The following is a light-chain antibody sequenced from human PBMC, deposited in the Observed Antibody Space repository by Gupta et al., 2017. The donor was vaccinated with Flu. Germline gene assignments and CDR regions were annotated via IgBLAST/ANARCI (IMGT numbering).Light chain of an antibody. J-gene: IGLJ2*01. CDR1: SLRRYY. CDR2: GKN. Sequence: SSELTQDPAVSVALCHSVRITYQGDSLRRYYASGFQQKTGQAPGLVIYGKNNRRSGTPDRFSGTSSGNTASVTITGAQAEDEADYYCNARESIGNCVVFGGGTKLTVL. CDR3: NARESIGNCVV. V-gene: IGLV3-19*01.